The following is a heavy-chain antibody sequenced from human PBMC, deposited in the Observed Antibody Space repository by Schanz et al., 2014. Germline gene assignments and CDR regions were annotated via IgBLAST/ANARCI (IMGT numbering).Heavy chain of an antibody. CDR2: ISGSGGST. J-gene: IGHJ4*02. Sequence: EVQLAESGGGLVQPGGSLRLSCLASGFAFSSYGMNWLRQAPGKGLEWVSAISGSGGSTYYADSVKGRFTISRDNSKNTLYLQMNSLRAEDTAVYYCARDRRNADLDYWGQGTLVNVSS. V-gene: IGHV3-23*04. CDR1: GFAFSSYG. D-gene: IGHD1-1*01. CDR3: ARDRRNADLDY.